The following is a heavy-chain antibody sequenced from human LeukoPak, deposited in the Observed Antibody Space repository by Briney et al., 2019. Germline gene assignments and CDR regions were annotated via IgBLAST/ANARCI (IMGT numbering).Heavy chain of an antibody. Sequence: SETLSLTCTVSGGSISSYYWSWIRQPPGKGLEWIGYIYYSGSTNYNPSLKSRVTMSVDTSKNQFSLKLSSVTAADTAVYYCARATYYYYDSSGPLGWFDPWGQGTLVTVSS. CDR3: ARATYYYYDSSGPLGWFDP. CDR1: GGSISSYY. J-gene: IGHJ5*02. CDR2: IYYSGST. V-gene: IGHV4-59*01. D-gene: IGHD3-22*01.